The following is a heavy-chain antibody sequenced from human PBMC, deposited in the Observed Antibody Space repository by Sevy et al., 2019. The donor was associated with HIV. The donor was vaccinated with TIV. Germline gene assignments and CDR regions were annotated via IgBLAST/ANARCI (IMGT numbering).Heavy chain of an antibody. CDR3: ARVFKVLPFLEWFPTPDY. Sequence: ASVKVSCKASGYTFTSYDINWVRQATGQGLEWMGWMNPNSGNTGYAQKFQGRVTMTRNTSISTASIELSSLGSEDTAVYYCARVFKVLPFLEWFPTPDYWGQRTLVTGSS. CDR2: MNPNSGNT. J-gene: IGHJ4*02. V-gene: IGHV1-8*01. CDR1: GYTFTSYD. D-gene: IGHD3-3*01.